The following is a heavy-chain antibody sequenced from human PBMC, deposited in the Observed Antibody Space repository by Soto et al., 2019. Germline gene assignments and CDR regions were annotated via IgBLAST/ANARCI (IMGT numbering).Heavy chain of an antibody. CDR1: GGSISNYY. D-gene: IGHD1-20*01. V-gene: IGHV4-59*01. CDR2: IYYGGST. J-gene: IGHJ6*03. Sequence: QVQLQESGPGLVKPSETLSLTCTVSGGSISNYYWSWIRQPPGKGLEWIGYIYYGGSTSYNPSLKSRVPISVDASKNQFSLKLSSVTAADTAVYYCARGGITTRLGNGDYYYYMDVWGKGTTVTVSS. CDR3: ARGGITTRLGNGDYYYYMDV.